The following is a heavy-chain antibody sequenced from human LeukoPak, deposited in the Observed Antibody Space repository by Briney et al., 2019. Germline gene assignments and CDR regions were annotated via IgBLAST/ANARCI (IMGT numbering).Heavy chain of an antibody. J-gene: IGHJ4*02. CDR2: ISYDGSKN. D-gene: IGHD6-19*01. CDR3: ARGGYNSDWSRIDY. V-gene: IGHV3-30*04. CDR1: GFTFSSYA. Sequence: PGGSLRLSCAASGFTFSSYAMHWVRQAPGKGLEWVALISYDGSKNNYADSVKGRFTVSRDNSNNTLYLKMNSLRAEDTAVYYCARGGYNSDWSRIDYWGQGTLVTASS.